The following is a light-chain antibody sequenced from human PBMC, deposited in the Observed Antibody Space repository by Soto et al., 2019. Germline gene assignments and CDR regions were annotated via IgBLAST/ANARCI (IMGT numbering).Light chain of an antibody. CDR1: QSVSSSY. CDR2: GAS. J-gene: IGKJ4*01. CDR3: QQYGSSSLT. V-gene: IGKV3-20*01. Sequence: EIVLTPSPGTLSLSPGARATLSCRASQSVSSSYLAWYQQKPGQAPRLLIYGASSRATGIPDRFSGSGSGTDFTLTISRLEPEDFAVYYCQQYGSSSLTFGGGTKVEIK.